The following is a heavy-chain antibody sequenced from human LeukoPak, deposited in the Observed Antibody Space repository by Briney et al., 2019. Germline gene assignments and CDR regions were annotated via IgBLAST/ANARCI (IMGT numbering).Heavy chain of an antibody. V-gene: IGHV3-15*01. J-gene: IGHJ4*02. Sequence: GGSLTLSCAVSGFNIANTWMSWVRQAPGKGLEWVGRCRSKTDGGATDYAAPVKGRFSISRADSRSPVFLHMSSLKTEDTGVYYCTTSGTYFDYWGQGTLVTVSS. CDR2: CRSKTDGGAT. CDR1: GFNIANTW. CDR3: TTSGTYFDY. D-gene: IGHD1-26*01.